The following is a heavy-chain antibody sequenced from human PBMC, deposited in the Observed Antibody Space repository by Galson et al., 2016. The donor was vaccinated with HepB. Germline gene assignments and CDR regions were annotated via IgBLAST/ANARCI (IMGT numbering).Heavy chain of an antibody. V-gene: IGHV3-21*01. CDR1: GFIFGSYS. CDR3: AKCPGSYRRTFRIDY. CDR2: ISSTGHHI. D-gene: IGHD3-10*02. J-gene: IGHJ4*02. Sequence: SLRLSCAASGFIFGSYSMNWVRQAPGKGLEWISSISSTGHHIYYIDSVKGRFTISRDNGNNSLFLEMDSLRAEDTAVYYCAKCPGSYRRTFRIDYWGQGTLVTVSS.